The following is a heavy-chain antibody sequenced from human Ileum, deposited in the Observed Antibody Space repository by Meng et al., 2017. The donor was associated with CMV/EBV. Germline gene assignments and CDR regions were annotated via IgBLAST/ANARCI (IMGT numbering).Heavy chain of an antibody. CDR3: AKDKGAPYYYYGMDV. CDR1: GFTFSNSD. V-gene: IGHV3-19*01. D-gene: IGHD3-16*01. CDR2: VSWNGSRT. Sequence: GESLKISCAASGFTFSNSDMKWVRQAPGKGLEWVSGVSWNGSRTHYADSVKGRFIISRDNSRNFLYQQMNSLRPEDMAVYYCAKDKGAPYYYYGMDVWGQGTTVTVSS. J-gene: IGHJ6*02.